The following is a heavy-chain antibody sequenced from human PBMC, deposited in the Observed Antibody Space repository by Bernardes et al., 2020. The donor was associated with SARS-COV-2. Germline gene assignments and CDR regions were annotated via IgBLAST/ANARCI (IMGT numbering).Heavy chain of an antibody. J-gene: IGHJ4*02. D-gene: IGHD4-4*01. CDR3: ARDIPLLATVTTKFDY. CDR2: IWYDGSNK. V-gene: IGHV3-33*01. CDR1: GFTFSSYG. Sequence: GGSLRLSCAASGFTFSSYGMHWVRQAPGKGLEWVAVIWYDGSNKYYADSVKGRFTISRDNSKNTLYLQMNSLRAEDTAVYYCARDIPLLATVTTKFDYWGQGTLVTVSS.